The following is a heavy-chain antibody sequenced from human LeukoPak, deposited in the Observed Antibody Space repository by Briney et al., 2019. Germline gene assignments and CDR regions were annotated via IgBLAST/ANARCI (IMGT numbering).Heavy chain of an antibody. Sequence: SETLSLTCTVSGGSISSGSHHWSWIRQPAGKGLEWIGRIYTSGSTNYNPSLKSRVTISVDTSKNQFSLKLSSVTAADTAVYYCASDDNWNYYDYWGQGTPVTVSS. CDR3: ASDDNWNYYDY. CDR2: IYTSGST. D-gene: IGHD1-20*01. V-gene: IGHV4-61*02. J-gene: IGHJ4*02. CDR1: GGSISSGSHH.